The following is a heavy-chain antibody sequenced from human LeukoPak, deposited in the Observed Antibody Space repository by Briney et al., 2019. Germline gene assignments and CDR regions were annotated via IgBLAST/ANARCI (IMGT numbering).Heavy chain of an antibody. CDR1: GFTFSDYY. CDR2: ISSSGSTI. J-gene: IGHJ4*02. D-gene: IGHD3-10*01. V-gene: IGHV3-11*01. CDR3: ARDPGGFGELLSHLDY. Sequence: GGSLRLSCAASGFTFSDYYMSRIRQAPGKGLEWVSYISSSGSTIYYADSVKGRFTISRDNAKNSLYLQMNSLRAEDTAVYYCARDPGGFGELLSHLDYWGQGTLVTVSS.